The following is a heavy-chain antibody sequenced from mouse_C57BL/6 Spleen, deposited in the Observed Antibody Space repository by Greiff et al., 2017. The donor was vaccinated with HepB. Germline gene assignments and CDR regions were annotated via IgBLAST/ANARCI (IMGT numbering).Heavy chain of an antibody. Sequence: VQLQESGPELVKPGASVKISCKASGYAFSSSWMNWVKQRPGKGLEWIGRIYPGDGDTNYNGKFKGKATLTADKSSSTAYMQLSSLTSEDSAVYFCARIYYDYSVAYWGQGTLVTVSA. J-gene: IGHJ3*01. CDR1: GYAFSSSW. V-gene: IGHV1-82*01. CDR3: ARIYYDYSVAY. D-gene: IGHD2-4*01. CDR2: IYPGDGDT.